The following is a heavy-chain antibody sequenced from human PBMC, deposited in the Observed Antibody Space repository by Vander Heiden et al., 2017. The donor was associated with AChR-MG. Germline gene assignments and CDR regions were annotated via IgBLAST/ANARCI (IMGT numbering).Heavy chain of an antibody. CDR1: GGSIRSGGYH. CDR2: IYYTGST. Sequence: QVQLQESGPGLVKPSQTLSLTCTVSGGSIRSGGYHWSWIRQHPGKGLEWIGYIYYTGSTSYNPSLKSRVTISGDTSRNQFSLKLSSVTAADTAVYYCARIFWSGFVYFDYWGQGTLVTVSS. D-gene: IGHD3-3*01. J-gene: IGHJ4*02. CDR3: ARIFWSGFVYFDY. V-gene: IGHV4-31*03.